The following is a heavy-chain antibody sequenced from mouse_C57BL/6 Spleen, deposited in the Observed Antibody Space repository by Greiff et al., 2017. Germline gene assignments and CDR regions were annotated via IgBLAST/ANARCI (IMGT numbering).Heavy chain of an antibody. J-gene: IGHJ2*01. CDR2: IYPGSGST. Sequence: QVQLQQPGAELVKPGASVTMSCKASGYTFTSYWITWVKQRPGQGLEWIGDIYPGSGSTNYNEKFKSKATLTVDTSSSTAYMQLSSLTSEDSAVYYCARGGITTRFYYFDYWGQGTTLTVSS. V-gene: IGHV1-55*01. CDR3: ARGGITTRFYYFDY. CDR1: GYTFTSYW. D-gene: IGHD2-4*01.